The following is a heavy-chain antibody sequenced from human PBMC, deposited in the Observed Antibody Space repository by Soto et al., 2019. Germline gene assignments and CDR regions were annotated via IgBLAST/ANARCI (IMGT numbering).Heavy chain of an antibody. CDR2: IIPIFGTA. J-gene: IGHJ5*02. V-gene: IGHV1-69*01. CDR1: GGTFSSYA. D-gene: IGHD2-15*01. Sequence: QVQLVQSGAEVKKPGSSVKVSCKASGGTFSSYAISWVRQAPGQGHEWMGGIIPIFGTANYAQKFQGRVTITADESTSTAYMELSSLRSEDTAVYYCARDSYCSGGSCPGWFDPWGQGTLVTVSS. CDR3: ARDSYCSGGSCPGWFDP.